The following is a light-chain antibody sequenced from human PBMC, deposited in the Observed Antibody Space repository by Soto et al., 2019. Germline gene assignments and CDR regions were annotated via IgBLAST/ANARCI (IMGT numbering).Light chain of an antibody. J-gene: IGLJ1*01. Sequence: QSVLPQPASVSGSPGQWITISCTGTSSDVGGYNYVSWYQQHPGKAPKLMIYEVSNRPSGVSNRFSGSKSGNTASLTISGLQAEDEVDYYCSSYTSSSTLDVFGTGTKVTVL. CDR1: SSDVGGYNY. CDR2: EVS. V-gene: IGLV2-14*01. CDR3: SSYTSSSTLDV.